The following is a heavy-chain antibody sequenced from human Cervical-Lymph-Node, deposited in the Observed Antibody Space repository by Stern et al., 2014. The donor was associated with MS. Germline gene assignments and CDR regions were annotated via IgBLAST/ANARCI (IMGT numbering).Heavy chain of an antibody. CDR2: IYPDGVS. J-gene: IGHJ3*02. D-gene: IGHD3-3*01. CDR3: ARAIFGVNTAAMAPDAFDT. V-gene: IGHV3-53*01. Sequence: EVQLVESGGGLLQPGGSLRLSCAAPGFTVSNNDMSWVRQAPGQGLEWVSLIYPDGVSDYAGSVKGRFTISRDSSKNKLLHQMNNLRAEDTAVYYCARAIFGVNTAAMAPDAFDTWGQGTMVTVSS. CDR1: GFTVSNND.